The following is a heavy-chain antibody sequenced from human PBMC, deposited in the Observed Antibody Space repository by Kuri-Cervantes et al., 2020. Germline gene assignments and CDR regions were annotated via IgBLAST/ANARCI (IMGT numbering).Heavy chain of an antibody. V-gene: IGHV3-23*01. CDR2: ISGSGGST. CDR3: AKDLGYDSRWGDY. Sequence: GESLKISCAASGFTLSDSAVHWVRQAPGKGLEWVSAISGSGGSTYYADSVKGRFTISRDNSKNTLYLQMNSLRAEDTAVYYCAKDLGYDSRWGDYWGQGTLVTVSS. CDR1: GFTLSDSA. J-gene: IGHJ4*02. D-gene: IGHD3-22*01.